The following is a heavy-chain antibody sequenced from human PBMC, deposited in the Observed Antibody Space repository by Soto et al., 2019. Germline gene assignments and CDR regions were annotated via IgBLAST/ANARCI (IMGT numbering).Heavy chain of an antibody. CDR3: ARNGDNDY. CDR2: IIPIFGTA. J-gene: IGHJ4*02. V-gene: IGHV1-69*13. D-gene: IGHD3-9*01. CDR1: VCTFSSYA. Sequence: SSVKVSFKSSVCTFSSYAISWVRQAPGQGLEWMGGIIPIFGTANYAQKFQGRVTITADESTSTAYMELSSLRSEDTAVYYCARNGDNDYWGQGTLVTVS.